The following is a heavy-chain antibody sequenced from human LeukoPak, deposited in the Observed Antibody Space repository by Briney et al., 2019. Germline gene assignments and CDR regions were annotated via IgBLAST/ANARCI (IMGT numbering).Heavy chain of an antibody. J-gene: IGHJ4*02. CDR2: ISSVGSPI. V-gene: IGHV3-48*01. CDR1: GFSITSYS. D-gene: IGHD6-13*01. CDR3: ERDRSSYYLDY. Sequence: GGSLRLSCVASGFSITSYSMNWVRQAPGKGLEWLSYISSVGSPIYYADSVKGRFTISRDIAKNSLFLQMNSLRPEDTAVYYCERDRSSYYLDYWGQGTLVTVSP.